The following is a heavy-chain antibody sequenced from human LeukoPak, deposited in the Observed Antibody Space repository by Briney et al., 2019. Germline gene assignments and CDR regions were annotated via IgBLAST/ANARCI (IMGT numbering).Heavy chain of an antibody. V-gene: IGHV3-23*01. D-gene: IGHD2-15*01. CDR2: ISGDNPGT. CDR3: AKAPVGHCSGAFCYHFDS. Sequence: PGGSLRLSCAASGFTFSTYAMSWVRQTPGKGLEWVAAISGDNPGTYHANSVKGQFTISRDNSKNTLHLQMNGLRAEDTARYYCAKAPVGHCSGAFCYHFDSWGQGTLVTVSS. J-gene: IGHJ4*02. CDR1: GFTFSTYA.